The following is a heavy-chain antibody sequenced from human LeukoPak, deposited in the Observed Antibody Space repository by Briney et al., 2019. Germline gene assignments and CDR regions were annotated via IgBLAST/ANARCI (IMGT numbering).Heavy chain of an antibody. V-gene: IGHV4-61*02. Sequence: SETLSLTCAVSGGSISSGGYSWSWIRQPAGKGLEWIGRIYTSGSTNYNPSLKSRVTMSVDTSKNQFSLKLSSVTAADTAVYYCARVQLAAYYFDYWGQGTLVTVSS. J-gene: IGHJ4*02. CDR3: ARVQLAAYYFDY. CDR2: IYTSGST. CDR1: GGSISSGGYS. D-gene: IGHD2-15*01.